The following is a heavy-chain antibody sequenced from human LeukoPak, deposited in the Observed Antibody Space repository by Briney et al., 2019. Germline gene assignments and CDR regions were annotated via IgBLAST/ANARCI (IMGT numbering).Heavy chain of an antibody. CDR1: GYTFTSYA. V-gene: IGHV1-3*01. J-gene: IGHJ4*02. CDR2: INAGNGNT. D-gene: IGHD3-10*01. CDR3: ARDPLFTMVRGPYDY. Sequence: GASVKVSCKASGYTFTSYAMHWVRQAPGQRLEWMGWINAGNGNTKYSQKFQGRVTITRDTSASTAYMELSSLRSEDTAVYYCARDPLFTMVRGPYDYWGQGTLVTVSS.